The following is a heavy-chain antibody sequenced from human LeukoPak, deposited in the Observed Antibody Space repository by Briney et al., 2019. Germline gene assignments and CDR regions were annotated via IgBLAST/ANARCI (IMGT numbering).Heavy chain of an antibody. CDR2: IKQDGSEK. Sequence: PGGSLRLSCAASGFTFSSYWMSWVRQAPGKGLEWVANIKQDGSEKYYVDSVKGRFTISRDNAKNSLYLQMNSLRAEDTAVYYCARGPTLLRLDWLPSRYYFDYWGQGTLVTVSS. CDR1: GFTFSSYW. V-gene: IGHV3-7*01. J-gene: IGHJ4*02. CDR3: ARGPTLLRLDWLPSRYYFDY. D-gene: IGHD3-9*01.